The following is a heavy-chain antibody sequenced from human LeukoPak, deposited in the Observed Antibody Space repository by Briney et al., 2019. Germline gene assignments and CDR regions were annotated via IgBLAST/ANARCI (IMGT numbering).Heavy chain of an antibody. J-gene: IGHJ5*02. CDR3: ASSETGWFDP. V-gene: IGHV4-30-2*01. CDR1: GGSISSGGYS. D-gene: IGHD1-1*01. Sequence: DPSQTLSLTCAVSGGSISSGGYSWSWIRQPLGKGLEWIGYIYHSGSTYYNPSLKSRVTISVDRSKNQFSLKLSSVTAADTAVYYCASSETGWFDPWGQGTLVTVSS. CDR2: IYHSGST.